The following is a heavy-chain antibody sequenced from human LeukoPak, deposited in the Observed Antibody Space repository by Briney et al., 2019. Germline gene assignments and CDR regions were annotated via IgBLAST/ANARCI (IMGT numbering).Heavy chain of an antibody. CDR3: ARVSVAGPRGYFDY. J-gene: IGHJ4*02. CDR1: GGSISSYY. Sequence: PSETLSLTCTVSGGSISSYYWSWIRQPAGKGREWIGRIYTRGSTNYNPSLKSRVTMSVDTSKNQFSLKLSSVTAADTAVYYCARVSVAGPRGYFDYWGQGTLVTVSS. V-gene: IGHV4-4*07. D-gene: IGHD6-19*01. CDR2: IYTRGST.